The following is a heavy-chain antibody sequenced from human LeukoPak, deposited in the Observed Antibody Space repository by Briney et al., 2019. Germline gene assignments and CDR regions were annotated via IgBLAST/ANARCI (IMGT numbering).Heavy chain of an antibody. J-gene: IGHJ4*02. Sequence: ASVKVSCKASTYTFSDYYMHWVRQAPGQGLEWMGWINPNSGGTNYAQKFQGRVTMTRDTSISTAYMQLSRLRSDDTAVYYCAKELSSPYNNYYDSSGTLDYWGQGTLVTVSS. V-gene: IGHV1-2*02. D-gene: IGHD3-22*01. CDR1: TYTFSDYY. CDR2: INPNSGGT. CDR3: AKELSSPYNNYYDSSGTLDY.